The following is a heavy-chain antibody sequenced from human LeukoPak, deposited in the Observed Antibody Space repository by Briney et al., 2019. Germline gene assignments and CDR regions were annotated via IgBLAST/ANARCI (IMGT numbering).Heavy chain of an antibody. CDR3: AKAAAAPGFDF. CDR1: GFTSSSYA. D-gene: IGHD6-13*01. J-gene: IGHJ4*02. V-gene: IGHV3-23*01. Sequence: PGGSLRLCCAASGFTSSSYALNWVRQAPGKGLEWVATVSGSGDRMYHADSVRGRFTISRDNSKNTIYLQMNSLRAEDTALYYCAKAAAAPGFDFWGQGTLVTVS. CDR2: VSGSGDRM.